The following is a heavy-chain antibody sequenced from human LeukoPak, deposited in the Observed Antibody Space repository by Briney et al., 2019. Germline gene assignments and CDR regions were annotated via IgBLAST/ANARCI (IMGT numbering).Heavy chain of an antibody. CDR3: AKSAGVATIYFDP. CDR1: GFDFRSYA. J-gene: IGHJ4*02. CDR2: IGSDGDR. V-gene: IGHV3-23*01. D-gene: IGHD5-12*01. Sequence: GGSLRLSCTASGFDFRSYAMAWVRQAPGKGLEGVAAIGSDGDRVHEDSVKGRFTISRDNSKSTLYLQMDNLRAEDTAVYFCAKSAGVATIYFDPWGQGALVTVSS.